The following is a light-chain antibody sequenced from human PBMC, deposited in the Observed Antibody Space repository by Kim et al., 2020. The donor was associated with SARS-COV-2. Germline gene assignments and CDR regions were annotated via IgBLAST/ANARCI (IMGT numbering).Light chain of an antibody. V-gene: IGKV3-20*01. CDR1: ESVDSSK. Sequence: PGETATFSCRASESVDSSKLAWYQQNPGLAPRLLIFGASSRATGIPDRFSGSGSGTDFTLTISRLEPEDFAVYYCQQFGGSPPITFGQGTRLEIK. CDR2: GAS. J-gene: IGKJ5*01. CDR3: QQFGGSPPIT.